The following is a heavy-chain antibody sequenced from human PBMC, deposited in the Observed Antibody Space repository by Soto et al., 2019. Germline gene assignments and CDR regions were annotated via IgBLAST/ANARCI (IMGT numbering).Heavy chain of an antibody. D-gene: IGHD6-13*01. CDR1: GFTFSSYS. CDR2: ISSSSSTI. V-gene: IGHV3-48*02. J-gene: IGHJ5*02. CDR3: SRESAGHNRFEP. Sequence: QTGGSLRLSCAASGFTFSSYSMNCVRQAPEKGLEWVSYISSSSSTIYYADSVKGRFTISRDNAKNSLYLQMNSLRDEDTAVYYCSRESAGHNRFEPWGQGTLVTVSS.